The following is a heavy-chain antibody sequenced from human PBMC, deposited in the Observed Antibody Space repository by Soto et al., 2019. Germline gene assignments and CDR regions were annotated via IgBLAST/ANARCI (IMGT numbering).Heavy chain of an antibody. V-gene: IGHV4-4*07. CDR2: IYTSGST. Sequence: QVQLPESGPGLVKPSETLSLTCTVSGGSISSYYWSWIRQPAGKGLEWIGRIYTSGSTNYNPSLKSRVTMSVDTSKNQFSLKLSSVTAADTAVYYCARGVRSTVAPYYYYYGMDVWGQGTTVTVSS. CDR1: GGSISSYY. CDR3: ARGVRSTVAPYYYYYGMDV. J-gene: IGHJ6*02. D-gene: IGHD4-4*01.